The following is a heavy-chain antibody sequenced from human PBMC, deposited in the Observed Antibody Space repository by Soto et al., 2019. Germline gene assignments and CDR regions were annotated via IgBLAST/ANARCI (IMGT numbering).Heavy chain of an antibody. V-gene: IGHV6-1*01. CDR1: GDSVASNSAA. CDR3: ARNWNVPCQKTSYYYYGMDV. CDR2: TYYRSKWYN. D-gene: IGHD1-1*01. J-gene: IGHJ6*02. Sequence: PSQTLSLTCAISGDSVASNSAAWNWIRQSPSRGLEWLGRTYYRSKWYNDYAVSVKSRITINPDTSKNQFSLQLNSVTPEDTAVYYCARNWNVPCQKTSYYYYGMDVWGQGTTVPVS.